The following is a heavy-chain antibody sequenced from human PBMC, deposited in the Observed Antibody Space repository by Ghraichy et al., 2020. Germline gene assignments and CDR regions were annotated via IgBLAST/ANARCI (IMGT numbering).Heavy chain of an antibody. J-gene: IGHJ4*02. CDR3: AREDSSGWYGPDY. CDR1: GGSFSGYY. Sequence: SETLSLTCAVYGGSFSGYYWSWIRQPPGKGLEWIGEINHSGSTNYNPSLKSRVTISVDTSKNQFSLKLSSVTAADTAVYYCAREDSSGWYGPDYWGQGTLVTVSS. D-gene: IGHD6-19*01. V-gene: IGHV4-34*01. CDR2: INHSGST.